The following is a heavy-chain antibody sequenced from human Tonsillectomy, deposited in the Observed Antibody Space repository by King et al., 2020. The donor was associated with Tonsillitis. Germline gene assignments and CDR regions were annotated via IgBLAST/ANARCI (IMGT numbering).Heavy chain of an antibody. V-gene: IGHV3-7*01. CDR1: GFTFSSYW. D-gene: IGHD3-22*01. J-gene: IGHJ4*02. CDR3: ARDMMSSSGLDY. Sequence: QLVQSGGGLVQPGGSLRLSCAASGFTFSSYWMSWVRQAPGKGLEWVATLKKDGSEKYYVDSVKGRFTISRDNAKNSLYLQMNSLRAEDTAVYYCARDMMSSSGLDYWGQGTLVTVSS. CDR2: LKKDGSEK.